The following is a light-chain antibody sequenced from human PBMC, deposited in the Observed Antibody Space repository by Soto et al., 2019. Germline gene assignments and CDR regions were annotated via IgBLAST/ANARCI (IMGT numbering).Light chain of an antibody. CDR2: DAS. V-gene: IGKV3-11*01. CDR1: QSVSSY. Sequence: EIVLTQSPATLSLSPGERGTLSCRARQSVSSYLAWYQHKPGQAPRLLIYDASNRATGIPARFSGSGSGTDFTLTISSLEPEDFAVYYCQQRSKWPPTFGQGTRLEIK. CDR3: QQRSKWPPT. J-gene: IGKJ5*01.